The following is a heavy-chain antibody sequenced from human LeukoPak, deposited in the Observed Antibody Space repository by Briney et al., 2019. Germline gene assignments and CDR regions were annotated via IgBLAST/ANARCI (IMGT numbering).Heavy chain of an antibody. Sequence: ASVKVSCKASGYTFTGYYMHWVRQAPGQGLEWMGWINPNSGGTNYAQKFQGRVTMTRDTSISTAYMELSRLRSDDTAVYYCAKDRVVHDSDAFDIWGQGTMVTVSS. CDR1: GYTFTGYY. V-gene: IGHV1-2*02. D-gene: IGHD2-15*01. J-gene: IGHJ3*02. CDR2: INPNSGGT. CDR3: AKDRVVHDSDAFDI.